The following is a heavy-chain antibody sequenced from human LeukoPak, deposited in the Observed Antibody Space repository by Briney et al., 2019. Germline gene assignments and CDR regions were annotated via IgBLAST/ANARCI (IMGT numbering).Heavy chain of an antibody. D-gene: IGHD1-7*01. CDR1: GGSISSTDYF. Sequence: PSETLSLTCTVSGGSISSTDYFWGWIRQPPGKGLEWIGNFYYTGSTSYNPSLKSGVTISVDTSEEQFSLKLTSVTAADTAVYYCARYLNYAFDIWGQGTMVTVSS. CDR3: ARYLNYAFDI. J-gene: IGHJ3*02. CDR2: FYYTGST. V-gene: IGHV4-39*01.